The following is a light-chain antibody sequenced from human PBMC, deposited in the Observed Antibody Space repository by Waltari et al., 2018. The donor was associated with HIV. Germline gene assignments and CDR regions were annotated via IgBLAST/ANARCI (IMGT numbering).Light chain of an antibody. CDR1: KLGDKY. CDR2: QDT. Sequence: SYELTQPPSVSVSPGQTASITCSGDKLGDKYACWYQQKPGQSPVLVIYQDTKRPSGIHERFPGSNSGNTATLTISGTQAMDEADYYCQAWDSSTVVVGGGTKLTVL. V-gene: IGLV3-1*01. J-gene: IGLJ2*01. CDR3: QAWDSSTVV.